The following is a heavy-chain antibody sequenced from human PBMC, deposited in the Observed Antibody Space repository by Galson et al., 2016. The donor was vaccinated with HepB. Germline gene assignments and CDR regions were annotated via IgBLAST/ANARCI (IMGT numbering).Heavy chain of an antibody. CDR2: VYYSGHT. CDR1: GDSIGYYY. V-gene: IGHV4-59*01. J-gene: IGHJ1*01. CDR3: ARTRIAVSGFYFQH. D-gene: IGHD6-19*01. Sequence: ETLSLTCTVSGDSIGYYYWSWVRQSPGKGLEWIGNVYYSGHTSYNPSLKSRVTISVDTSENQFSLKLTSVTAADTAVYYCARTRIAVSGFYFQHWGQGALVSVSS.